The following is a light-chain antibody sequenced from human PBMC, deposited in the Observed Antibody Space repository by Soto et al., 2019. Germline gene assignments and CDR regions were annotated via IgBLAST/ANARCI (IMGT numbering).Light chain of an antibody. CDR3: QLSYNNPPS. J-gene: IGKJ4*01. V-gene: IGKV1-39*01. Sequence: DIRMTQSPSSLYASVGDRVTITCRASQSISRNLNWYKQQPGKAPKLLIYAASSLHSGITSRFXXXXXXXXXXXXXXXLKPEDFVTYFCQLSYNNPPSFGGGTQVEIK. CDR2: AAS. CDR1: QSISRN.